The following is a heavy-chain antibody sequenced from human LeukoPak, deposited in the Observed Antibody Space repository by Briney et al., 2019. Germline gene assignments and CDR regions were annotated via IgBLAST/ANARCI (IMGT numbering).Heavy chain of an antibody. CDR2: IRYDGSNK. Sequence: GGSLTLSCAASGFTFSSYGMHWVRQAPGKGLEWVAFIRYDGSNKYYADFVKGRFTISRDNSKNTLYLQMNSLRAEDTAVYYCAKGSSSTSWDYYYYYYMDVWGKGTTVTISS. D-gene: IGHD2-2*01. V-gene: IGHV3-30*02. CDR1: GFTFSSYG. J-gene: IGHJ6*03. CDR3: AKGSSSTSWDYYYYYYMDV.